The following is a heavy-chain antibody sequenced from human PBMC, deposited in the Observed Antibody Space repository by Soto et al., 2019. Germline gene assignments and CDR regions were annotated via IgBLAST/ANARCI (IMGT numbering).Heavy chain of an antibody. CDR2: ILHDGSAE. CDR3: ARSRDGYSFYFYYGMDG. V-gene: IGHV3-30*03. CDR1: GFTFTSYD. Sequence: GGSLRLSCAASGFTFTSYDMHWVRQAPGKGLEWMALILHDGSAEYYTDSVKGRFTISRDNSRSTLYLQMNSLRAEDTAVYYCARSRDGYSFYFYYGMDGWGQGTTVTVSS. J-gene: IGHJ6*02. D-gene: IGHD4-4*01.